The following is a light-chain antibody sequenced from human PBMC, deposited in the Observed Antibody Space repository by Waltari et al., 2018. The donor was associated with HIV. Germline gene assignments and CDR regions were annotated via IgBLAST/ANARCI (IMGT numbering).Light chain of an antibody. CDR3: AAWDDSLNGPV. Sequence: QSVLTPPPSASGTPGQRVTISCSGTSSNIETNTVTWYQQPPGTAPKLLIYSSNQRPSGVPARFSGSKSGTAASLAISGLQSEDEADYYCAAWDDSLNGPVFGGGTKLTVL. CDR2: SSN. CDR1: SSNIETNT. V-gene: IGLV1-44*01. J-gene: IGLJ2*01.